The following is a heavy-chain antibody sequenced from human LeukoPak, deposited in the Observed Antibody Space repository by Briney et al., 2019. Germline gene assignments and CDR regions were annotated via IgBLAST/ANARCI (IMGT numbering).Heavy chain of an antibody. CDR1: GGSISSYY. CDR3: ARGSKFLYYGSGSYFAY. Sequence: SETLSLTCTVSGGSISSYYWSWIRQPPGKGLERIGYIYYSGSTNYNPSLKSRVTISVDTSKNQFSLKLSSVTAADTAVYYCARGSKFLYYGSGSYFAYWGQGTLVTVSS. CDR2: IYYSGST. J-gene: IGHJ4*02. D-gene: IGHD3-10*01. V-gene: IGHV4-59*01.